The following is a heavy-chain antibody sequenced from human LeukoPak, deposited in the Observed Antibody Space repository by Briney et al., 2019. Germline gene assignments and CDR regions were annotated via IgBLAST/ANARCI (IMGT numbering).Heavy chain of an antibody. CDR2: IGTLGDT. V-gene: IGHV3-13*01. CDR1: GFIFKTYD. J-gene: IGHJ2*01. D-gene: IGHD3-22*01. Sequence: GGSLRLSCAGSGFIFKTYDMHWVRPVTGKGLEWVSSIGTLGDTFYPDSVKGRFTISREDAQNSLYLQMNNLGAGDTAVYYCARDRASYYDSSGYHHWYFDLWGRGTLVTVSS. CDR3: ARDRASYYDSSGYHHWYFDL.